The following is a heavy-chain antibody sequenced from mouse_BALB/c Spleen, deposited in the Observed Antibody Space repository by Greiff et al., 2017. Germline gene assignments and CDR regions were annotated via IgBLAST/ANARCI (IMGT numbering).Heavy chain of an antibody. D-gene: IGHD1-2*01. Sequence: EVKLVESGGGLVKPGGSLKLSCAASGFTFSSYAMSWVRQTPEKRLEWVATISSGGSYTYYPDSVKGRFTISRDNAKNTLYLQMSSLRSEDTAMYYCARATTATFAYWGQGTLVTVSA. CDR2: ISSGGSYT. J-gene: IGHJ3*01. V-gene: IGHV5-9-3*01. CDR3: ARATTATFAY. CDR1: GFTFSSYA.